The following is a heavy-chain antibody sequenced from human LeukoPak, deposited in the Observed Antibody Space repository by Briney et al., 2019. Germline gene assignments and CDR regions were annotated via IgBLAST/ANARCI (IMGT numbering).Heavy chain of an antibody. CDR3: ATSPIQLWLPFYY. CDR1: GGSISSYY. J-gene: IGHJ4*02. CDR2: IYYSGST. Sequence: SGTLSLTCTVAGGSISSYYWSWIRQPPGKGLEWIGYIYYSGSTNYNPSLKSRVTISVDTSKNQFSLKLSSVTAADTAVYYRATSPIQLWLPFYYWAQGTLVTVSS. V-gene: IGHV4-59*01. D-gene: IGHD5-18*01.